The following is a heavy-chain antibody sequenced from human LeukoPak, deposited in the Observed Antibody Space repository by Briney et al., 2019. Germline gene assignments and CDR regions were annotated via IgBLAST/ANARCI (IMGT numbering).Heavy chain of an antibody. CDR2: ISGYNGNT. Sequence: ASVKVSCKTSGYRFTSYGISWVRQAPGQGLEWMGWISGYNGNTNYADSRDFAQKYQGRVTMTTDKSTSTAYVELRSLRSDDTAMYYCARGEGSGSYGYHDYWGQGTLVTVSS. CDR3: ARGEGSGSYGYHDY. CDR1: GYRFTSYG. J-gene: IGHJ4*02. D-gene: IGHD3-10*01. V-gene: IGHV1-18*01.